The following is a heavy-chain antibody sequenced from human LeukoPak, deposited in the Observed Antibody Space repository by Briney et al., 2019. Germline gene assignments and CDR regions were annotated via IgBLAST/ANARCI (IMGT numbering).Heavy chain of an antibody. CDR3: ASFVETVPSPRGGGSWFDP. J-gene: IGHJ5*02. D-gene: IGHD2-21*01. CDR2: MNPNSGNT. Sequence: ASVKVSCKASGYTFTSYDINWVRQATGQGLEWMGWMNPNSGNTGYAQKFQGRVTMTRSTSISTAYMELSSLRSEDTAVYYCASFVETVPSPRGGGSWFDPWGQGTLVTVSS. V-gene: IGHV1-8*01. CDR1: GYTFTSYD.